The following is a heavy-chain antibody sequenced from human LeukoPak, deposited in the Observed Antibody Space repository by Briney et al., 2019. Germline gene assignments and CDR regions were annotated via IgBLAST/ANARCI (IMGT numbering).Heavy chain of an antibody. CDR2: TYYRSKWYN. CDR3: AGSHSSTWYPDC. V-gene: IGHV6-1*01. CDR1: GDSVSSNSAT. D-gene: IGHD6-13*01. J-gene: IGHJ4*02. Sequence: SQTLSLTCAISGDSVSSNSATWNWIMKSPSRGLEWLGRTYYRSKWYNEYAASVKSRTTINPDTSKNQFSLHLNSVTPEDTAVYYCAGSHSSTWYPDCWGQGTLVTVSS.